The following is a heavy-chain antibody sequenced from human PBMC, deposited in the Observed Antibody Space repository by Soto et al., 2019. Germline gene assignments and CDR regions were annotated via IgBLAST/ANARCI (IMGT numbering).Heavy chain of an antibody. CDR1: GGTFSSYA. CDR3: ARDLDYDTQPHPQPYYGMDV. Sequence: QVQLVQSGAEVKKPGSSVKVSCKASGGTFSSYAISWVRQAPGQGLEWMGGIIPIFGTANYAQQFQGRVTITADESTSTAYMELSSLRSEDTAVYYCARDLDYDTQPHPQPYYGMDVWGQGTTVTVAS. V-gene: IGHV1-69*12. J-gene: IGHJ6*02. D-gene: IGHD4-17*01. CDR2: IIPIFGTA.